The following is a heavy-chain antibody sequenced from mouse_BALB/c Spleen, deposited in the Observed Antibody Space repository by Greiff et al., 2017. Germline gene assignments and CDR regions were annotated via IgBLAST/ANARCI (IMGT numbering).Heavy chain of an antibody. J-gene: IGHJ3*01. CDR3: ARSDYYGSSFAY. CDR2: INPGSGGT. CDR1: GYAFTNYL. D-gene: IGHD1-1*01. Sequence: VKLQESGAELVRPGTSVKVSCKASGYAFTNYLIEWVKQRPGQGLEWIGVINPGSGGTNYNERFKGKATLTADKSSSTAYMQLSSLTSDDSAVYFCARSDYYGSSFAYWGQGTLVTVSA. V-gene: IGHV1-54*01.